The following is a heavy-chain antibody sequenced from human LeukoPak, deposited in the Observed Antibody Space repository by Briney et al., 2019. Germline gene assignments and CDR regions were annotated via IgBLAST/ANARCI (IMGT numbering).Heavy chain of an antibody. CDR1: GFTFSSYS. CDR3: ARVVGGCPLFF. V-gene: IGHV3-23*01. D-gene: IGHD1-26*01. CDR2: IRGDGNT. Sequence: GGSLRLSCAASGFTFSSYSMYWVRQTPRKGLEWVSEIRGDGNTYYADSVKSRFAISRDDSKNTLFLQMHSLRVEDTAIYYCARVVGGCPLFFWGPGNPGTVSS. J-gene: IGHJ6*01.